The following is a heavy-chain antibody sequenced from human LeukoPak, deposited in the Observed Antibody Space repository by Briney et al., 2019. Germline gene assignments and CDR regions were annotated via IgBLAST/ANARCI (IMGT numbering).Heavy chain of an antibody. Sequence: GGSLRLSCAASGFTFSSYAMSWVRQAPGKELEWVSAISGSGGSTYYADSVKGRFTISRDNSKNTLYLQMNSLRAEDTAVYYCVKDRCDRTTCPEVWGQGTLVTVSS. CDR1: GFTFSSYA. CDR3: VKDRCDRTTCPEV. V-gene: IGHV3-23*01. CDR2: ISGSGGST. J-gene: IGHJ4*02. D-gene: IGHD2-2*01.